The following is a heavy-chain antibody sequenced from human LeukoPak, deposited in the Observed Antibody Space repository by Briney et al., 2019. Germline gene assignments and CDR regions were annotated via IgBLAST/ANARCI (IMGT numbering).Heavy chain of an antibody. CDR3: ARQGDDYGAMDY. CDR2: IYHTGTT. CDR1: GYSISTAYY. Sequence: SETLSLTCAVSGYSISTAYYWGWIRQPPGKGLEWIGTIYHTGTTSYNSSLESRVSMSVDTSKNQFSLKLSSVTAADAAIYYCARQGDDYGAMDYWGRGTLVSVSS. J-gene: IGHJ4*02. V-gene: IGHV4-38-2*01. D-gene: IGHD4/OR15-4a*01.